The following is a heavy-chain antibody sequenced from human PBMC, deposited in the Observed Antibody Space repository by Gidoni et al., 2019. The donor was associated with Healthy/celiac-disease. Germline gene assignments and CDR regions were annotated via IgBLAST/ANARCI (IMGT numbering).Heavy chain of an antibody. CDR1: VYTFTGYY. J-gene: IGHJ6*02. CDR3: ARSASSSWWGSPAHYYGMDV. D-gene: IGHD6-13*01. CDR2: INPNSGGT. V-gene: IGHV1-2*02. Sequence: QVQLVPSGAAVKKPGASVKVSCTASVYTFTGYYMHWVRQAPGQGLEWMGWINPNSGGTNYAQKFQGRVTMTRDTSSSTAYMELSRLGSDDTAVYYCARSASSSWWGSPAHYYGMDVWGQGTTVTVSS.